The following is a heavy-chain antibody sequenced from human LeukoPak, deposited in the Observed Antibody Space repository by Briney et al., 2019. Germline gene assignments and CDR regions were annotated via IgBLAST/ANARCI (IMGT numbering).Heavy chain of an antibody. D-gene: IGHD1-20*01. CDR3: ARERGITASADWFDP. CDR2: IRSSSSYI. J-gene: IGHJ5*02. V-gene: IGHV3-21*01. CDR1: GFIFSSYS. Sequence: PGGSLSLSCAASGFIFSSYSMNWVRQAPPKGLEWVSSIRSSSSYIYYAESVKGRFTTSRDNANNSMYLQMNSLRAEDTAVYYCARERGITASADWFDPWGRGTLVTVSP.